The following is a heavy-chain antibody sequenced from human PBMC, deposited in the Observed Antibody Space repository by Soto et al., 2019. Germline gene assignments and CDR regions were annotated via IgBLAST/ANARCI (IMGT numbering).Heavy chain of an antibody. CDR1: GGSISSYY. J-gene: IGHJ4*02. CDR3: GSSPALRDYDGSGYDFDY. CDR2: IYYSGST. V-gene: IGHV4-59*01. Sequence: SETLSLTCTVSGGSISSYYWSWIRQPPWKGLEWIGYIYYSGSTNYNPSLKSRVTISVDTSKNQFSLKLSSVTAADTAGYYCGSSPALRDYDGSGYDFDYWGQGTLVTVS. D-gene: IGHD3-22*01.